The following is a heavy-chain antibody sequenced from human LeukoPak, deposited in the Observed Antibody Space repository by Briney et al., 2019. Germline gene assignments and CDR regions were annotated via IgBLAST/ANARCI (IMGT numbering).Heavy chain of an antibody. D-gene: IGHD3-22*01. V-gene: IGHV4-39*02. J-gene: IGHJ4*02. Sequence: PSETLSLTCTVCGGSIRRGSHYGAWIRQPPWKGLEWMGSIYYSGSAYYKLSLENRVTISIDTSQNNLSLKLSSLSAADTSVYYCAKRDDSAGNLVALWGQGTLVTVS. CDR1: GGSIRRGSHY. CDR2: IYYSGSA. CDR3: AKRDDSAGNLVAL.